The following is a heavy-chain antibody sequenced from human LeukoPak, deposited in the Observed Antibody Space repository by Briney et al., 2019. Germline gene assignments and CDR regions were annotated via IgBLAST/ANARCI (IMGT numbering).Heavy chain of an antibody. J-gene: IGHJ4*02. CDR3: ARDTKYAFDN. V-gene: IGHV3-48*01. Sequence: GGSLRLSCAASGFTFSSYSMNWVRQAPGKGLEWISYIGISSGNTKYADSVKGRFTIAGDKAKNSVYLQMNSLRVEDTAVYYCARDTKYAFDNWGQGTLVTVSS. CDR2: IGISSGNT. CDR1: GFTFSSYS. D-gene: IGHD2-2*01.